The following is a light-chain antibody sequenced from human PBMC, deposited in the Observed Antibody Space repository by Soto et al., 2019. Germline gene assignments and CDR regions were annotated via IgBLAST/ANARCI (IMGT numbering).Light chain of an antibody. CDR3: SSYTSSSTLDVV. CDR1: SSDVGGYNY. Sequence: QSVLTQPASVSGSPGQSITISCTGTSSDVGGYNYVSWYQQHPGKAPKLIIYDVSNRPSGVSNRFSGSKSGNTASLTISGLQAEDEADDYCSSYTSSSTLDVVFGGGTKLTVL. J-gene: IGLJ2*01. CDR2: DVS. V-gene: IGLV2-14*01.